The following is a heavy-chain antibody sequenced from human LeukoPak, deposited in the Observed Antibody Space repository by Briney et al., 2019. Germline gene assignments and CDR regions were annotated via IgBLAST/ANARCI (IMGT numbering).Heavy chain of an antibody. V-gene: IGHV4-4*02. CDR1: GGSISSSNW. Sequence: SGTLSLTRAVSGGSISSSNWWSWVRPPPGKGLEWIGEIYHSGSTNYNPSLKRRVTISVDKSKHQFSLKLSSVTAADTAVYYCAREGSGVLWFGDGYYYGMDVWGKGTTVTVSS. D-gene: IGHD3-10*01. CDR2: IYHSGST. J-gene: IGHJ6*04. CDR3: AREGSGVLWFGDGYYYGMDV.